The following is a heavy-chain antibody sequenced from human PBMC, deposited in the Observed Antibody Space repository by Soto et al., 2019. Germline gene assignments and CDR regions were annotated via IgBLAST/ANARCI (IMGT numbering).Heavy chain of an antibody. CDR2: ISENIAYT. V-gene: IGHV3-23*01. D-gene: IGHD1-1*01. CDR1: GFAFSDSA. J-gene: IGHJ4*02. Sequence: EVQLLESGGGLVQPGGSLRLSCVASGFAFSDSAMRWVRQAPGKGPEWASTISENIAYTYYADSVKGRFSISRDNSKNTVYLQMNSLRAEDTAIYYCANYQRQPGGFEYWGQGTLVTVSS. CDR3: ANYQRQPGGFEY.